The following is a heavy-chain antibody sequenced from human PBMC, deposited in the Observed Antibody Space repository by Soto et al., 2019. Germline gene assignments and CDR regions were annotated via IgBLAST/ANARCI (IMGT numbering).Heavy chain of an antibody. D-gene: IGHD2-15*01. V-gene: IGHV4-39*01. Sequence: PSDTLSLTCTVSGGSISSSNYYWGWIRQPPGKGLEWIGSIYYSGSTYYNPSLKSRVTISVDTSKNQFSLKLSSVTAADTAVYYCARVHCSGGSCYSTGEVDWFDPWGQGTLVTVSS. J-gene: IGHJ5*02. CDR2: IYYSGST. CDR1: GGSISSSNYY. CDR3: ARVHCSGGSCYSTGEVDWFDP.